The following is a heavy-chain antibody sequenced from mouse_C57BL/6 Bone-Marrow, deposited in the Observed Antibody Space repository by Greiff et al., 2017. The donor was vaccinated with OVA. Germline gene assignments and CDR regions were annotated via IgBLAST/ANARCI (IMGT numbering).Heavy chain of an antibody. CDR1: GFTFSDYG. D-gene: IGHD2-4*01. CDR3: ARTGLRRWAWFAY. Sequence: EVHLVESGGGLVKPGGSLKLSCAASGFTFSDYGMHWVRQAPEKGLEWVAYISSGSSTIYYADTVKGRFTISRDNAKNTLFLQMTSLRSEDTAMYYCARTGLRRWAWFAYWGQGTLVTVSA. V-gene: IGHV5-17*01. J-gene: IGHJ3*01. CDR2: ISSGSSTI.